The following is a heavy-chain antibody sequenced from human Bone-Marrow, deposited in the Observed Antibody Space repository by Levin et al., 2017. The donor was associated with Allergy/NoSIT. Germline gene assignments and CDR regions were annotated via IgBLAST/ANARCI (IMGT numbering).Heavy chain of an antibody. J-gene: IGHJ5*02. Sequence: PGGSLRLSCKGSGYSFTSYWIGWVRQMPGKGLEWMGIIYPGDSDTRYSPSFQGQVTISADKSNSTAYLQWSSLKASDTAMYYCARGPNYYDSNGYYVLYWFDPWGQGTLVTVSS. CDR3: ARGPNYYDSNGYYVLYWFDP. D-gene: IGHD3-22*01. CDR2: IYPGDSDT. V-gene: IGHV5-51*01. CDR1: GYSFTSYW.